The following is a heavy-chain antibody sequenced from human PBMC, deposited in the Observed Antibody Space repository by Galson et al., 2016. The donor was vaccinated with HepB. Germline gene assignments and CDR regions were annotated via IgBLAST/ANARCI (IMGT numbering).Heavy chain of an antibody. CDR1: GYSFNTYW. J-gene: IGHJ1*01. V-gene: IGHV5-10-1*01. Sequence: QSGAEVKKPGESLRISCRASGYSFNTYWISWVRQMPGIGLEWMGRIDPIDSHSDYSPSFQGHVTISVDRSITTVYRQWGSLRASDTAVYYCATGPRVGSPEQLQHWGQGTLVTVSS. CDR3: ATGPRVGSPEQLQH. CDR2: IDPIDSHS. D-gene: IGHD3-16*01.